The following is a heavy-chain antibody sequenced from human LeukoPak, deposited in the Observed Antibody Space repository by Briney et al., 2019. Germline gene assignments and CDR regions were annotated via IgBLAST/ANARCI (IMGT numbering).Heavy chain of an antibody. J-gene: IGHJ4*02. D-gene: IGHD3-22*01. Sequence: GGSLRLSCAASGFTFSIYSMNWVRQAPGKGLEWVSSVSGSGGSTYYADSVKGRFTISRDNSKSTLFQQMNSLRAEDTAVYYCAKSSYYDSSGYYREYYFDYWGQGTLVTVSS. CDR2: VSGSGGST. V-gene: IGHV3-23*01. CDR1: GFTFSIYS. CDR3: AKSSYYDSSGYYREYYFDY.